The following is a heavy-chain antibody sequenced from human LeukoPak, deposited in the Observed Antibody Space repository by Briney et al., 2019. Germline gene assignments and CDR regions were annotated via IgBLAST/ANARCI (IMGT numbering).Heavy chain of an antibody. CDR1: GFTFSSYW. D-gene: IGHD5-12*01. Sequence: GGSLRLSCAASGFTFSSYWMHWVRQAPGKGLMWVSRINSDGSITSYADSVKGRFTISRDNAKNTPYVQMNSLRAEDTAVYYCARVRATFSPHFDNWGQGTLVTVSS. V-gene: IGHV3-74*01. J-gene: IGHJ4*02. CDR2: INSDGSIT. CDR3: ARVRATFSPHFDN.